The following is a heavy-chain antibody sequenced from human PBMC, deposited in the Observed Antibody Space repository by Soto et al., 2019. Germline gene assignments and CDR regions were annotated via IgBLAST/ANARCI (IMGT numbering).Heavy chain of an antibody. CDR1: GFTFSSYA. CDR3: ARNGDYDAFDI. D-gene: IGHD4-17*01. J-gene: IGHJ3*02. CDR2: ISYDGSNK. V-gene: IGHV3-30-3*01. Sequence: QVQLVESGGGVVQPGRSLRLSCAASGFTFSSYAMHWVRQAPGKGLEWVAVISYDGSNKYYADSVKGRFTISRDNSKNTLYLQMNSLRAADTAVYYCARNGDYDAFDIWGQGTMVTVSS.